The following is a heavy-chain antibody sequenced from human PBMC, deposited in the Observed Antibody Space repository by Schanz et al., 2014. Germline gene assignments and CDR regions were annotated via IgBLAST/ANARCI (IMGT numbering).Heavy chain of an antibody. CDR3: ARGTMPGTFDI. CDR1: GYTFISYG. J-gene: IGHJ3*02. D-gene: IGHD2-2*01. V-gene: IGHV1-18*01. CDR2: INPNSGDT. Sequence: QVQLVQSGAEVKKPGASVKVSCKASGYTFISYGIKWVRQAPGQGLEWMGWINPNSGDTNYAQKFQGRVTFTADKSTSTAYMELSSLRYEDTALYYCARGTMPGTFDIWGQGTMVTVSS.